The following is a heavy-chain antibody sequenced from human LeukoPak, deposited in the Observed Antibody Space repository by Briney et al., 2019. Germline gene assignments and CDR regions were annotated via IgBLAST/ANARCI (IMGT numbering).Heavy chain of an antibody. CDR1: GFTFSSYW. Sequence: GGSLRLSCAASGFTFSSYWMHWVRQAPGKGLVWVSRINSDGSSTSCADSVKGRFTISRDNAKNTLYLQMNSRRAEDTAVHYCARSYCSSTSCLEDYWGQGTLVTVSS. CDR2: INSDGSST. J-gene: IGHJ4*02. V-gene: IGHV3-74*01. D-gene: IGHD2-2*01. CDR3: ARSYCSSTSCLEDY.